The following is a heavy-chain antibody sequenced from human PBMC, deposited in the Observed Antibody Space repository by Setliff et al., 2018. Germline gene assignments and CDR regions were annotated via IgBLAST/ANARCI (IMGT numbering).Heavy chain of an antibody. CDR1: GFTFSGYG. J-gene: IGHJ3*01. CDR2: IRPDGSNK. Sequence: GGSLRLSCAASGFTFSGYGIHWVRQAPGKGLEWVAFIRPDGSNKYYADFVKGRFTISRDNSKNTLYLQMNSPRVEDTAVYYCARAHRYFSDTSGYFYDQGRSAFDVWGQGTMVTVSS. CDR3: ARAHRYFSDTSGYFYDQGRSAFDV. D-gene: IGHD3-22*01. V-gene: IGHV3-30*02.